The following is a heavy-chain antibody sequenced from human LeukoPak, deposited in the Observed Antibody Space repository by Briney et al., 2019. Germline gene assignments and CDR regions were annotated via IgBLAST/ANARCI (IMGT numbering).Heavy chain of an antibody. Sequence: PTGGSLRLSCAVAGFPLSIYEMNWDRHAPGKGLEWVSNIGSSGRTRYYADSVKGRFSISRDNAKNSLYLQMNSLRVEDTGVYYCELLAVASDFDYWGQGGLVTVSS. J-gene: IGHJ4*02. CDR2: IGSSGRTR. CDR3: ELLAVASDFDY. CDR1: GFPLSIYE. D-gene: IGHD6-19*01. V-gene: IGHV3-48*03.